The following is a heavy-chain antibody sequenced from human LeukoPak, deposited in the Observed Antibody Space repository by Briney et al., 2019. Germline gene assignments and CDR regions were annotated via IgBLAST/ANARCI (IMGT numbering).Heavy chain of an antibody. CDR3: AKKAEDFGDSVTQH. Sequence: PGGSLRLSCAGSGFTFSSYAMSWVRQAPGEGLESVSVISGSGGRTYYADSVKGRFTISRDNSKDTLYLQMNGLRVDDTAVYYCAKKAEDFGDSVTQHWGQGTLVTVSS. V-gene: IGHV3-23*01. CDR1: GFTFSSYA. D-gene: IGHD4-17*01. J-gene: IGHJ1*01. CDR2: ISGSGGRT.